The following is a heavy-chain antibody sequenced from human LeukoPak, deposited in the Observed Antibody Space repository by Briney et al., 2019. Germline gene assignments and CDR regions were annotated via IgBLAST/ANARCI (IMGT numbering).Heavy chain of an antibody. CDR2: INHSGST. Sequence: ASETLSLTCAVYGGSFSGYYWSWIRQPPGKGLEWIGEINHSGSTNYNPSLKSRVTISVDTSKNQFSLKLSSVTAADTAVYYCARGGGYTPRLDYWGQGTLVTVSS. CDR1: GGSFSGYY. CDR3: ARGGGYTPRLDY. D-gene: IGHD5-12*01. V-gene: IGHV4-34*01. J-gene: IGHJ4*02.